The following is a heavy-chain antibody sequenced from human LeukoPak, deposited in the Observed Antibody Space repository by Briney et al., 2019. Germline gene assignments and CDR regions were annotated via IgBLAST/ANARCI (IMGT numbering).Heavy chain of an antibody. V-gene: IGHV4-4*02. Sequence: SETLSLTCAVSGGSISSSNWWSWVRQPPGKGLEWIGSIYHSGSTYYNPSLKSRVTISVDTSKNQFSLKLSSVTAADTAVYYCARESHSPDVVVVAAREGWFDPWGQGTLVTVSS. D-gene: IGHD2-15*01. CDR3: ARESHSPDVVVVAAREGWFDP. CDR1: GGSISSSNW. J-gene: IGHJ5*02. CDR2: IYHSGST.